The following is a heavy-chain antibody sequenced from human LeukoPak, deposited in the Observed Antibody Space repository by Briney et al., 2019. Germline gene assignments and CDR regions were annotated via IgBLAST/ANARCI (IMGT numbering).Heavy chain of an antibody. V-gene: IGHV3-7*01. CDR2: IKQDGSEK. CDR3: ARGPSPGIAAAGFDY. D-gene: IGHD6-13*01. J-gene: IGHJ4*02. CDR1: GFTFSSYW. Sequence: GGSLRLSCAASGFTFSSYWMSWVRQAPGKGLGWVANIKQDGSEKYYVDSVKGRFTISRDNAKNSLYLQMNSLRAEDTAVYYCARGPSPGIAAAGFDYWGQGTLVTVSS.